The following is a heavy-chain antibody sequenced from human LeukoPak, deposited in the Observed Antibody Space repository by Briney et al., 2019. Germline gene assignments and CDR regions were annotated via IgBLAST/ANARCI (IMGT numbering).Heavy chain of an antibody. CDR3: AREEDYYDSSGYYLGAFDI. J-gene: IGHJ3*02. Sequence: SETLSLTCTVSGGSISSYYWSWIRQPAGKGLEWIGRIYTSGSTNYNPSLKSRVTMSVDTSKNQFSLKLSSVTAADTAVYYCAREEDYYDSSGYYLGAFDIWGQGTMVTVSS. D-gene: IGHD3-22*01. CDR2: IYTSGST. V-gene: IGHV4-4*07. CDR1: GGSISSYY.